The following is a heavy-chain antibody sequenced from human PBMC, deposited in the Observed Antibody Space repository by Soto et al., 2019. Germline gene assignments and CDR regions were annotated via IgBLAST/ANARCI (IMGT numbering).Heavy chain of an antibody. D-gene: IGHD3-16*01. Sequence: EVQLLESGGNLVQPGGSLRLSCAASGFTVSTYAMSWVRQAPGKGLEWVSSITSSGTSTFYADSVRGRFTISRDTSKNTLYLQMDNLRAEDTAVYYCAKGGLDSTHRTVDNWGQGTLVTVSS. CDR3: AKGGLDSTHRTVDN. CDR1: GFTVSTYA. J-gene: IGHJ4*02. V-gene: IGHV3-23*01. CDR2: ITSSGTST.